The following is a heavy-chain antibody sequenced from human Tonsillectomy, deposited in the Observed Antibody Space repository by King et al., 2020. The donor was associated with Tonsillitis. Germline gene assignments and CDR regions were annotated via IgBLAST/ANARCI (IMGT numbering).Heavy chain of an antibody. D-gene: IGHD3-3*01. Sequence: QLQESGPGLVKPSQTLSLTCTVSGGSISSAGYYWRWIRQHPGKGLEWIGYISYSGNTFYNPSLKSRLTISIDTSKIQFSLKVSSVNAADTAVYYCASTSPPYYYYYMDVWGKGTTVTVSS. CDR3: ASTSPPYYYYYMDV. V-gene: IGHV4-31*03. J-gene: IGHJ6*03. CDR1: GGSISSAGYY. CDR2: ISYSGNT.